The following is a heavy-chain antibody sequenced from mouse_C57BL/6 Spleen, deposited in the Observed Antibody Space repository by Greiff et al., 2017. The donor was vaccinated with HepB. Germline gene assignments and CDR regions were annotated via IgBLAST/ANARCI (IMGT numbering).Heavy chain of an antibody. Sequence: QVQLQQPGAELVKPGASVKLSCKASGYTFTSYWMHWVKQRPGQGLEWIGMIHPNSGSTNYNEKFKSKATLTVDKSSSTAYMQLSSLTSEDSAVYYCARCPSYDYDGYFDVWGTGTTVTVSS. CDR2: IHPNSGST. CDR1: GYTFTSYW. J-gene: IGHJ1*03. D-gene: IGHD2-4*01. V-gene: IGHV1-64*01. CDR3: ARCPSYDYDGYFDV.